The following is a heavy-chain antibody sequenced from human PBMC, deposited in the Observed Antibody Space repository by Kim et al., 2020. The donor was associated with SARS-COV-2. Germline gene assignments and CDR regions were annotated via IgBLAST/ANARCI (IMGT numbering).Heavy chain of an antibody. CDR3: AKGPCGSSWYFFQH. CDR2: ISGSGNTT. J-gene: IGHJ1*01. CDR1: GFTFSSYA. V-gene: IGHV3-23*01. Sequence: GGSLRLSCAASGFTFSSYAMSWVRQAPGKGLEWVSAISGSGNTTSYAESVKGRLTISRDNSKNTLYLQMNSLRVEDTAIYYCAKGPCGSSWYFFQHWGQGTLVTVSS. D-gene: IGHD6-13*01.